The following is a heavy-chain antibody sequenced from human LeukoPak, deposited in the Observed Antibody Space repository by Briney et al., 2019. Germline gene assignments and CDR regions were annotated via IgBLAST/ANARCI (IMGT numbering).Heavy chain of an antibody. Sequence: GESLKISCKVSGYSFTSYCIGWVRQMPGKGLEWMGIIYPGDSGPTYSPSFQGQVTISVDKSINTTYLQWSSLQASDTAMYYCGLSGDRVPLQDDVFDVWGQGTMVTVST. CDR1: GYSFTSYC. CDR2: IYPGDSGP. CDR3: GLSGDRVPLQDDVFDV. V-gene: IGHV5-51*01. D-gene: IGHD3-9*01. J-gene: IGHJ3*01.